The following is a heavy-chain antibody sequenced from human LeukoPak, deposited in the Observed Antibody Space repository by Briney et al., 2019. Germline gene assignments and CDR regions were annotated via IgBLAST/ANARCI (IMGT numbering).Heavy chain of an antibody. CDR2: INHSGST. CDR1: GGSFSGYY. V-gene: IGHV4-34*01. CDR3: ARGPRDSSSSGPFDH. D-gene: IGHD6-6*01. Sequence: SETLSLTCAVYGGSFSGYYWSWIRQPPGKGREWIGEINHSGSTNYNPSLKSRVTISVDTSKNQFSLKLSSVTAADTAVYYCARGPRDSSSSGPFDHWGQGTLVTVSS. J-gene: IGHJ5*02.